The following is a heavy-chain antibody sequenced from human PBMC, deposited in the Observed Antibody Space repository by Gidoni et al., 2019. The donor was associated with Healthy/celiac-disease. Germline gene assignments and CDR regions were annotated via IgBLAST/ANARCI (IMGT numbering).Heavy chain of an antibody. J-gene: IGHJ6*02. V-gene: IGHV3-30*04. CDR3: ARTYGDSGNGYYYYGMDV. CDR2: ISYDGSNK. D-gene: IGHD4-17*01. Sequence: QVQLVESGGGVVQPGRSLILSCAASGFTFSSYAMHWVRQAPGKGLDWGAVISYDGSNKYDADSVKGRFTISRDKYKNTLYLQMNSLRAEDTAVYYCARTYGDSGNGYYYYGMDVWGQGTTVTVSS. CDR1: GFTFSSYA.